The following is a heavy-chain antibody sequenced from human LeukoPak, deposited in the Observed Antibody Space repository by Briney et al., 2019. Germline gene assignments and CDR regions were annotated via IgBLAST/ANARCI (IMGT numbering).Heavy chain of an antibody. CDR3: ARDPNVLGITPYYFDF. V-gene: IGHV3-21*01. D-gene: IGHD3-10*02. CDR2: ISSDSSYI. J-gene: IGHJ4*02. Sequence: PGGSLRLSCAASGFTFSDYTMTWVRQAPGKALEWVASISSDSSYIDYADSVKGRFTISRDNAKNSLFLKTDTLRGDDTGIYYCARDPNVLGITPYYFDFWGQGTLVTVSS. CDR1: GFTFSDYT.